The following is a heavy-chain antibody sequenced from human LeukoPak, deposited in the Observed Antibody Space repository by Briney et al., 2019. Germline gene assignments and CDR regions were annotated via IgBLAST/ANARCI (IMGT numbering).Heavy chain of an antibody. CDR2: IDTNNGGT. CDR3: ARVPL. Sequence: ASVKVSCKASGYTFIGYYIHWVRQAPGQGLEWMGWIDTNNGGTNYAQKFQGRVTMTRDTSIGTTYMELSSLRGDDTAVYYCARVPLWGQGTLVTVSS. CDR1: GYTFIGYY. V-gene: IGHV1-2*02. J-gene: IGHJ4*02.